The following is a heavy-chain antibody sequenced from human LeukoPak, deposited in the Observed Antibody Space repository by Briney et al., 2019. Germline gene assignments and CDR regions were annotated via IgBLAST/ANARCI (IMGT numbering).Heavy chain of an antibody. CDR1: GFTYSNYA. J-gene: IGHJ4*02. Sequence: GRSLRLSCAASGFTYSNYAMHWVRQAPGKGLVWEAVISDGSNKYYADSVKGRFSISRDNSKNTLYLQMNSLRAEDTAVYYCARDGGYPTGFFDYWGQGTLVTVSS. CDR3: ARDGGYPTGFFDY. CDR2: ISDGSNK. D-gene: IGHD3-16*01. V-gene: IGHV3-30-3*01.